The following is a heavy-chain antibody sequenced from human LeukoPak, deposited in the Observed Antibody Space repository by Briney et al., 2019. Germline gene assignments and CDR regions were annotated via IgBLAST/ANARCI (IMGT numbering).Heavy chain of an antibody. Sequence: SETLSLTCTVSGGSISSGDYYWRWIRQPPGKGLEWIGYIYYSGSTYYNPSLKSRVTISVDTSKNQFSLKLSSVTAADTAVYYCARDMMEAFGIWGQGTMVTVSS. D-gene: IGHD2-15*01. V-gene: IGHV4-30-4*08. J-gene: IGHJ3*02. CDR1: GGSISSGDYY. CDR2: IYYSGST. CDR3: ARDMMEAFGI.